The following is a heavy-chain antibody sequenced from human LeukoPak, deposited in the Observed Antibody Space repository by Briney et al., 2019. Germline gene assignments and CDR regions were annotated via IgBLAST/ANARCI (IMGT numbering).Heavy chain of an antibody. CDR3: ARDVVAYFDY. Sequence: GGSLRLSCAASGFTFSDYWMTWVRQAPGEGLEWVANIKQDGSEKYYVDSVKGRFTISRDNAKNSLYLQMNSLRAEDTAVYYCARDVVAYFDYWGQGTLVTVSS. J-gene: IGHJ4*02. D-gene: IGHD2-21*01. V-gene: IGHV3-7*01. CDR1: GFTFSDYW. CDR2: IKQDGSEK.